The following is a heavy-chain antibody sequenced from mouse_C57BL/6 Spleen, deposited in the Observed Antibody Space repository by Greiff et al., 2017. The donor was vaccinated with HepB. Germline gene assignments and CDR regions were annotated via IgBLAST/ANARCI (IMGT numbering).Heavy chain of an antibody. CDR2: IYPGDGDT. J-gene: IGHJ2*01. CDR1: GYAFSSYW. V-gene: IGHV1-80*01. Sequence: QVQLQQSGAELVKPGASVKISCKASGYAFSSYWMNWVKQRPGKGLEWIGQIYPGDGDTNYNGKFKGKATLTADKSSSTAYMQLSSLTSEDSAVYFCARTQQLRLRPLYFDYWGQGTTLTVSS. D-gene: IGHD3-2*02. CDR3: ARTQQLRLRPLYFDY.